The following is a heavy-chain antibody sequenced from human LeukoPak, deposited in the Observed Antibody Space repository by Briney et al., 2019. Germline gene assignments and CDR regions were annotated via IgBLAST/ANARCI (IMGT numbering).Heavy chain of an antibody. CDR1: GYTFTSYY. J-gene: IGHJ4*02. CDR3: STAYGSGTDFYY. D-gene: IGHD3-10*01. Sequence: ASVKVSCKASGYTFTSYYLHWVRQAPGQGLEWMGIINPSGDITSYSQKFQGRVTMTRDTSISTAYMDLSTLRSDDTAVYYCSTAYGSGTDFYYWGQGTLVTVSS. CDR2: INPSGDIT. V-gene: IGHV1-46*01.